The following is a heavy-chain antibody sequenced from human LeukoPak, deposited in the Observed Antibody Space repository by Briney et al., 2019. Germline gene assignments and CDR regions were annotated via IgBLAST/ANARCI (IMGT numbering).Heavy chain of an antibody. CDR1: GGTFSSYA. CDR2: IIPIFGTA. Sequence: ASVKVSCKASGGTFSSYAISWVRQAPGQGLEWMGGIIPIFGTANYAQKFQGRVTITTDESTSTAYMELSSLRSEDTAVYYCARDGGGYNWNYGFDYWGQGTLVTASS. J-gene: IGHJ4*02. CDR3: ARDGGGYNWNYGFDY. V-gene: IGHV1-69*05. D-gene: IGHD1-7*01.